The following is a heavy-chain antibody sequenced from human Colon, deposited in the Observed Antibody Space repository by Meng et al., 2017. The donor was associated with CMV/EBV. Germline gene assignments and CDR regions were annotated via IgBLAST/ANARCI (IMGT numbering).Heavy chain of an antibody. CDR1: GFTFMSYG. V-gene: IGHV3-20*04. CDR3: ARAGHSGSYLPGLFDY. Sequence: GESLKISCAASGFTFMSYGMTWVRQAPGKGLEWVSTINWNGKTSGHADSVQGRFTISRDNARNSLYLEMNFLRADDTAFYYCARAGHSGSYLPGLFDYWGQGVLVTVSS. J-gene: IGHJ4*02. D-gene: IGHD1-26*01. CDR2: INWNGKTS.